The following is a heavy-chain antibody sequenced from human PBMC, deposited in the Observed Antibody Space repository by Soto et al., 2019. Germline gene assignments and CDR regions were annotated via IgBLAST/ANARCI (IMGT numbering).Heavy chain of an antibody. CDR1: GFTFGDYA. CDR3: TSSSSSWYFNYYYGMDV. CDR2: IRSKAYGGTT. D-gene: IGHD6-13*01. Sequence: PGGSLRLSCTASGFTFGDYAMGWFRQAPGKGLEWVGFIRSKAYGGTTEYAASVKGRFTISRDDSKSIAYLQMNGLKTEDTAVYYCTSSSSSWYFNYYYGMDVWGQGTTVTVSS. J-gene: IGHJ6*02. V-gene: IGHV3-49*03.